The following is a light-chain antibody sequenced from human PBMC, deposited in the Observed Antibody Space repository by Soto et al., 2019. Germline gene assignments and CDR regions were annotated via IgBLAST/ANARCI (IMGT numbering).Light chain of an antibody. CDR2: DVS. CDR3: SSYTSSSTSYV. CDR1: SSDVGDYNY. J-gene: IGLJ1*01. Sequence: QSALTQPASVSGSPGQSITISCTGTSSDVGDYNYVSWYQQHPGKAPKLMIYDVSNRPSGVSNRFSGSKSGDTASLTISGLQAEDEADYYCSSYTSSSTSYVFGTGTKVTV. V-gene: IGLV2-14*01.